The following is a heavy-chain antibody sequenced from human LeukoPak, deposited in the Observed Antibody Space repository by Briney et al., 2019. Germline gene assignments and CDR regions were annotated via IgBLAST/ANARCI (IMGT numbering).Heavy chain of an antibody. CDR3: AVSSSPNYYYGMNV. D-gene: IGHD6-6*01. J-gene: IGHJ6*02. CDR2: INHSGST. CDR1: GGSISSGSYY. Sequence: PSETLSLTCTVSGGSISSGSYYWDWIRQPPGKGLEWIVEINHSGSTNYNPSLKSRVTISVDTSKNQFSLKLSSVTAADTAVYYCAVSSSPNYYYGMNVWGQGTTVTVSS. V-gene: IGHV4-39*07.